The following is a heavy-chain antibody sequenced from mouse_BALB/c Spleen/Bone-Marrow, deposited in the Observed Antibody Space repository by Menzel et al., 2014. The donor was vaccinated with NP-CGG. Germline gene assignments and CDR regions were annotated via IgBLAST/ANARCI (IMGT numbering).Heavy chain of an antibody. V-gene: IGHV14-3*02. D-gene: IGHD1-1*01. CDR2: LAPANGNP. J-gene: IGHJ2*01. Sequence: VKLMDSGAALVPPGASVKLSCTASGFNINAPYMPCVKLLLEQSLAWLGRLAPANGNPKYDPKFQGKAPISADTSSNTAYLQLSSLTSEDTAVYYCARYYYGSSYFDYWGQGTTLTV. CDR3: ARYYYGSSYFDY. CDR1: GFNINAPY.